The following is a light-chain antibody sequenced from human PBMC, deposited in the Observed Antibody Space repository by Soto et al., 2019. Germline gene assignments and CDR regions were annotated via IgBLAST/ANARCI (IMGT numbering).Light chain of an antibody. CDR2: DAS. CDR3: HEDSYCPPLYT. V-gene: IGKV3-15*01. Sequence: EIGMTQSPATLSASPGARATLSCRVSQSICSYLAWYQQKPALPPRLLIYDASTRANGIPHRLSGSGSGIDVTLTITCVQSADFALQYGHEDSYCPPLYTLSRGT. J-gene: IGKJ2*01. CDR1: QSICSY.